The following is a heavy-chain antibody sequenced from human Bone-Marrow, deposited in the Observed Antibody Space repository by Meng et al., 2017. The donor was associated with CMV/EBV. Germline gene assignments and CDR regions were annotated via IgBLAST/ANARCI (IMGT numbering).Heavy chain of an antibody. J-gene: IGHJ2*01. Sequence: GESLKISCGASGFPFTTYWMTWVRQAPGKGLEWVANINQAGNERYYVDSVRGRFTISRDNAKNLLYLQMNSLRAEDTAVYYCAREGITIFGVVGYFDLWGRGTLVTVSS. CDR3: AREGITIFGVVGYFDL. CDR1: GFPFTTYW. CDR2: INQAGNER. D-gene: IGHD3-3*01. V-gene: IGHV3-7*03.